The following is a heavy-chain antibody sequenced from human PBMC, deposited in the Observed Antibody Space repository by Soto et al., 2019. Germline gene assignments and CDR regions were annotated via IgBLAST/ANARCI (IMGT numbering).Heavy chain of an antibody. D-gene: IGHD2-21*02. CDR3: ARQRTTVATQAYFDH. J-gene: IGHJ4*02. CDR2: IYYSGRT. CDR1: GESISSSSYY. Sequence: SETLSLTCIVSGESISSSSYYWGWIRQPPGKGLEWIGSIYYSGRTYYNPSFKSRVTISIDTSKNQFSLKLSSVTATDTAVYYCARQRTTVATQAYFDHWGQGALVTVSS. V-gene: IGHV4-39*01.